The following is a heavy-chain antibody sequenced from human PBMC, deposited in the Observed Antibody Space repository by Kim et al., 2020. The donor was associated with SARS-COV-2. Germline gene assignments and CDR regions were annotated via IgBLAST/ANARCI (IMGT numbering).Heavy chain of an antibody. J-gene: IGHJ6*02. CDR2: ISYDGSNK. CDR3: ARDQWSRLRGLTYSYYGMDV. CDR1: GFTFSSCA. Sequence: GGSLRLSCAASGFTFSSCAMHWDRQAPGKGLEWVAVISYDGSNKNYADSVKGRFTISRDNSKNTLYLQMNSLRAEDTALYYCARDQWSRLRGLTYSYYGMDVWGQGTTVTVSS. D-gene: IGHD3-10*01. V-gene: IGHV3-30-3*01.